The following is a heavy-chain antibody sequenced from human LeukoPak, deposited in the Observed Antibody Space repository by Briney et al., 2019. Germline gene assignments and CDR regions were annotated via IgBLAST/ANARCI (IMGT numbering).Heavy chain of an antibody. D-gene: IGHD6-6*01. CDR2: ISSSSSYI. CDR3: ARDTSIAARWYDY. CDR1: GFTFSSYS. V-gene: IGHV3-21*04. J-gene: IGHJ4*02. Sequence: GGSLRVSCAASGFTFSSYSMNWVRQAPGKGLEWVSDISSSSSYIYYAHSVKGRFTISRDNAKSSLYLQMNSPRAEDTAVYYCARDTSIAARWYDYCGQGTLVTVSS.